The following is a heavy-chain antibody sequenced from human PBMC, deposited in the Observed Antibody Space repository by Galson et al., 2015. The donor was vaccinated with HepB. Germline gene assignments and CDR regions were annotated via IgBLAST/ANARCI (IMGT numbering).Heavy chain of an antibody. V-gene: IGHV3-30*18. CDR3: TKDRSSVSCFDY. Sequence: SLRLSCAASGFSFSSYGMHWVRQAPGKGLEWVAVISHDGSTKYYADSVKGRFTISRDNSKNTLFLQMNSLRVEDTAVYYCTKDRSSVSCFDYWGQGTLVTVSS. CDR1: GFSFSSYG. D-gene: IGHD3-22*01. J-gene: IGHJ4*02. CDR2: ISHDGSTK.